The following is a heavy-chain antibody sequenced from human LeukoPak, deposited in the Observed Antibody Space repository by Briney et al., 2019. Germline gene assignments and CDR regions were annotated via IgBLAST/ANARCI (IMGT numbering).Heavy chain of an antibody. CDR3: ASIAARLTSYYFDY. V-gene: IGHV1-18*01. CDR2: ISAYNGNT. CDR1: GYTFTSYG. J-gene: IGHJ4*02. D-gene: IGHD6-6*01. Sequence: ASVKVSCKASGYTFTSYGISWVRQAPGQGLEWMGWISAYNGNTNYAQKLQGRVTMTTDTSTSTAYMELRSLRSEDTAVYYCASIAARLTSYYFDYWGQGTLVTVSS.